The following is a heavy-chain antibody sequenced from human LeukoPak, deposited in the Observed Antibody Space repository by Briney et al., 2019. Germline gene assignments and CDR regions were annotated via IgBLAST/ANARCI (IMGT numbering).Heavy chain of an antibody. CDR3: ARHPDYYDSSGFDY. CDR2: IYYSGST. J-gene: IGHJ4*02. D-gene: IGHD3-22*01. CDR1: GGSISSYY. Sequence: PSETLSLTCTVSGGSISSYYWSWIRQPPGKGLEWIGYIYYSGSTNYNPSLKSRVTISVDTSKNQFSLKLSSVTAADTAVYYCARHPDYYDSSGFDYWGQGTLVTVSS. V-gene: IGHV4-59*08.